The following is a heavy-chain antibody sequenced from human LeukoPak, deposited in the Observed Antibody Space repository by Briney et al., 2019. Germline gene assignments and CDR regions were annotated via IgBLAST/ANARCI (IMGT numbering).Heavy chain of an antibody. D-gene: IGHD6-6*01. CDR1: GGSISSSSYY. J-gene: IGHJ4*02. CDR2: IYYSGST. CDR3: AHSSSSLPTDS. V-gene: IGHV4-39*07. Sequence: SETLSLTCTVSGGSISSSSYYWGWIRQPPGKGLEWIGSIYYSGSTYYNPSLKSRVTISVDTSKNQFSLKLSSVTAADTAVYYCAHSSSSLPTDSWGQGTLVIVSS.